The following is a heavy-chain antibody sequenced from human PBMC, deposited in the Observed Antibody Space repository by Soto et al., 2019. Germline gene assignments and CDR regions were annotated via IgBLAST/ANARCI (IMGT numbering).Heavy chain of an antibody. J-gene: IGHJ4*02. V-gene: IGHV6-1*01. CDR1: GDSVSSNTAA. CDR3: ARGAAGSGFDL. D-gene: IGHD6-19*01. CDR2: TYYRSNWRH. Sequence: SPTLSLTCAISGDSVSSNTAAWNWIRSSPSRGLEWLGRTYYRSNWRHDYAVSVKSRITVNPDTSKNHFSLQLNSVTPDDTAVYYCARGAAGSGFDLWGRGTLVTV.